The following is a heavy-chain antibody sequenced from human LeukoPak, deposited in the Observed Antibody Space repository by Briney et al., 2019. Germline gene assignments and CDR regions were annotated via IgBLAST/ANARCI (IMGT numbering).Heavy chain of an antibody. V-gene: IGHV1-46*01. CDR3: ASCCSGDPDGFDI. CDR1: GYTFTRYY. D-gene: IGHD2-15*01. Sequence: ASVKVSCKASGYTFTRYYMHWLRQAPGQGREWMGIINPGGGSTTYAQKFQGRVTMTRDTSTSTVYMEVSSLRSEDTAVYYCASCCSGDPDGFDIWGQGTMVTVSS. J-gene: IGHJ3*02. CDR2: INPGGGST.